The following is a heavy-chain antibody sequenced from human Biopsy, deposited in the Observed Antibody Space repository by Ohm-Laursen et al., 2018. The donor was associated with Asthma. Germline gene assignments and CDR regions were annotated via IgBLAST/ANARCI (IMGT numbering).Heavy chain of an antibody. V-gene: IGHV3-11*01. D-gene: IGHD4-17*01. CDR3: ATFPYGDYLPLDY. CDR2: ISSSGTTI. CDR1: GFPFSDYY. J-gene: IGHJ4*02. Sequence: SLRLSCTASGFPFSDYYMSWIRQAPGKGLEWVSYISSSGTTIFNADSVKGRFTISRDNSKNTLYLQMNSLRAEDTAVYYCATFPYGDYLPLDYWGQGTLVTVSS.